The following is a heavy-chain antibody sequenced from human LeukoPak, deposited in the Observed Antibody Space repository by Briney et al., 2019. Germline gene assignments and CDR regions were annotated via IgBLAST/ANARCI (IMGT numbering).Heavy chain of an antibody. CDR1: GYSFTTYW. CDR2: AYPGDAYT. V-gene: IGHV5-51*01. CDR3: ASPPTRECSSISCPLSY. D-gene: IGHD2-2*01. Sequence: GESLKISCKGSGYSFTTYWIAWVRQMAGKGREWRGIAYPGDAYTRYSPSFQGQVTISVDKSVSAAYLQWSSLKASDTAMYYCASPPTRECSSISCPLSYWGQGTLVTVSS. J-gene: IGHJ4*02.